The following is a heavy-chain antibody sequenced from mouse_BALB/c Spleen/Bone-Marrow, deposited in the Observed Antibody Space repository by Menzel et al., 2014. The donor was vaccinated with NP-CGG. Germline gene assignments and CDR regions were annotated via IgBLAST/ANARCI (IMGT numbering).Heavy chain of an antibody. CDR3: ARIYYYGRDY. CDR1: GYTFTNYW. Sequence: QVQLQQSGAELAKPGASVKMSRKASGYTFTNYWMHWVKQRPGQGLEWIGYINPSTGYTEYSQKFKDKATLTADKSSSTAYMQLSSLTSEDSAVYYCARIYYYGRDYWGQGTTLTVSS. J-gene: IGHJ2*01. D-gene: IGHD1-1*01. CDR2: INPSTGYT. V-gene: IGHV1-7*01.